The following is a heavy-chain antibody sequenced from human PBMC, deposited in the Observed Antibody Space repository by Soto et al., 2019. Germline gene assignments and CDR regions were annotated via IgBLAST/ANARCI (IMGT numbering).Heavy chain of an antibody. Sequence: SETLSLTCTVSGGSMSSYYWSWIRQPPGKGLEWIGYIYYGGNTNYNPSLKSRVTISLDTSKNQFSLKLSSVTAADTAVYYCARDRYTTGWYYFDPWGQGTLVTV. D-gene: IGHD6-19*01. CDR2: IYYGGNT. CDR1: GGSMSSYY. J-gene: IGHJ5*02. V-gene: IGHV4-59*01. CDR3: ARDRYTTGWYYFDP.